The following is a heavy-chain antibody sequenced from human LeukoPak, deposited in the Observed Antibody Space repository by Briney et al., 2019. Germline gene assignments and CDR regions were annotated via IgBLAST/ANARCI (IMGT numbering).Heavy chain of an antibody. V-gene: IGHV1-46*01. Sequence: ASVKVSCKASGYTFTSYGISWVRQAPGQGLEWMGIINPSGGSTSYAQKFQGRVTMTRDMSTSTVYMELSSLRSEDTAVYYCARDHGWFDPWGQGTLVTVSS. J-gene: IGHJ5*02. CDR3: ARDHGWFDP. CDR2: INPSGGST. CDR1: GYTFTSYG.